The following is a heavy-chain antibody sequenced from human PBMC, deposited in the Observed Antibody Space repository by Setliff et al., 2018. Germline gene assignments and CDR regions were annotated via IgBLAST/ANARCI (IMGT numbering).Heavy chain of an antibody. Sequence: PGESLKISCKASGYSLTTNWIGWVRQMPGKGLEWMGIIYPGDSDTIYSPSFQGQVTISADKTLSTAYLQWSSLKASDTAIYYCARRAAAHDWFDPWGQGTLVTVSS. V-gene: IGHV5-51*01. J-gene: IGHJ5*02. CDR2: IYPGDSDT. CDR1: GYSLTTNW. CDR3: ARRAAAHDWFDP. D-gene: IGHD2-15*01.